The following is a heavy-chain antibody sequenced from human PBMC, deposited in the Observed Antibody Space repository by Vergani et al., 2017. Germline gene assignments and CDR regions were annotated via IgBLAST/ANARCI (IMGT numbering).Heavy chain of an antibody. D-gene: IGHD6-6*01. CDR3: ARSIVRGGADY. Sequence: QVQLVQSGAEVKKPGSSVKVSCKASGYTFTSYYMHWVRQAPGQGLEWMGIINPSGGSTSYAQKFQGRVTMTRDTSTSTVYMELSSLRSEDTAVYYCARSIVRGGADYWGQGTLVTVSS. V-gene: IGHV1-46*01. J-gene: IGHJ4*02. CDR2: INPSGGST. CDR1: GYTFTSYY.